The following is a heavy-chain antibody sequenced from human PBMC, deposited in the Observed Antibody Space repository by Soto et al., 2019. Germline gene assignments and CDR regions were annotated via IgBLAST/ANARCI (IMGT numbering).Heavy chain of an antibody. Sequence: ASVKVSCKASGYTFTDYYVHWVRQAPGQGLEWMGWINPNSGGTKSAQKFQGRVTMTRDTSISTAYMELSRLRSDDTAVYYCARRRGDYYDSSGYHYYFDYWGQGTLVTVSS. J-gene: IGHJ4*02. CDR1: GYTFTDYY. D-gene: IGHD3-22*01. CDR3: ARRRGDYYDSSGYHYYFDY. V-gene: IGHV1-2*02. CDR2: INPNSGGT.